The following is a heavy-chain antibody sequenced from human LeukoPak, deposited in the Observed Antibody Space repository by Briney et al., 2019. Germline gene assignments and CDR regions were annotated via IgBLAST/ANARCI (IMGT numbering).Heavy chain of an antibody. CDR3: AKGTSRDIVVVVAVDY. CDR2: IYSGGST. CDR1: GFTVSSNY. J-gene: IGHJ4*02. V-gene: IGHV3-53*01. Sequence: GGSLRLSCAASGFTVSSNYMSWVRQAPGKGLEWVSVIYSGGSTYYADSVKGRFTISRDNSKNTLYLQMNSLRAEDTAVYYCAKGTSRDIVVVVAVDYWGQGTLVTVSS. D-gene: IGHD2-15*01.